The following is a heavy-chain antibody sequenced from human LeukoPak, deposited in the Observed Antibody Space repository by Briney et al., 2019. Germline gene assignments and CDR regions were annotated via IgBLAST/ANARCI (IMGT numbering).Heavy chain of an antibody. J-gene: IGHJ4*02. CDR1: GGTFSSYA. Sequence: EASVKVSCKASGGTFSSYAISWVRQAPGQGLEWMGRIIPILGIANYAQKFQGRVTITADKSTSTAYMELSSLRSEDTTVYYCARDQSVAGTKFDYWGQGTLVTVSS. D-gene: IGHD6-19*01. V-gene: IGHV1-69*04. CDR3: ARDQSVAGTKFDY. CDR2: IIPILGIA.